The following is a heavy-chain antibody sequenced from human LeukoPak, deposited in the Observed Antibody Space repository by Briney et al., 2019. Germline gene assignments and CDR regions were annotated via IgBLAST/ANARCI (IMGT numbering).Heavy chain of an antibody. V-gene: IGHV2-5*02. CDR3: ANLHPSTPPPFFDY. Sequence: SGPTLVKPTQTLTLTCTFSGFSLSTSGVGVGWIRQPPGKALEWLALIYWDDDKRYSPSLKSRLTITKDTSKNQVVLTMTNMDPVDTATYYCANLHPSTPPPFFDYWDQGTLVTVSS. CDR1: GFSLSTSGVG. J-gene: IGHJ4*02. CDR2: IYWDDDK.